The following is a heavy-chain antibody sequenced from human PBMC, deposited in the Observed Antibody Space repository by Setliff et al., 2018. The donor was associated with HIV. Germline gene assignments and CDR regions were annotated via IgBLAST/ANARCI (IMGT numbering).Heavy chain of an antibody. D-gene: IGHD3-16*02. V-gene: IGHV3-21*01. Sequence: GGSLRLSCAASGFTFSSYSMSWVRQAPGKGLEWVSSISGSSSYFKYADSVKGRFTTSRDNAKNSLFLQMNSLTAEDTAVYYCARDPRASYLSYYYYHYLDVWGKGTTVTVSS. CDR1: GFTFSSYS. CDR2: ISGSSSYF. J-gene: IGHJ6*03. CDR3: ARDPRASYLSYYYYHYLDV.